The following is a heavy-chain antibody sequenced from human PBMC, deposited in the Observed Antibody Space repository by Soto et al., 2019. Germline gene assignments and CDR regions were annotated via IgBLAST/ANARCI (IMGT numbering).Heavy chain of an antibody. J-gene: IGHJ4*02. V-gene: IGHV3-23*01. CDR1: GFTFSSYA. D-gene: IGHD6-19*01. CDR2: ISGSGGST. Sequence: EVQLLESGGGLVQPGGSLRLSRAASGFTFSSYAMSWVRQAPGKGLEWVSAISGSGGSTYYADSVKGRCTISRDNSKNTLYLQMNSLRAEDTAVYYCATRSSGWYFDYWGQGTLVTVSS. CDR3: ATRSSGWYFDY.